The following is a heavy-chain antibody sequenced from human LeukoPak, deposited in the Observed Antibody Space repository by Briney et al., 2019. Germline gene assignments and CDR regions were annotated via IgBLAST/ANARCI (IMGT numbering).Heavy chain of an antibody. CDR3: ARVPIAAAGTSWFDP. J-gene: IGHJ5*02. CDR1: GGSISSYY. V-gene: IGHV4-59*01. CDR2: IYYSGST. D-gene: IGHD6-13*01. Sequence: SGTLSLTCTVSGGSISSYYWSWIRQPPGKGLEWIGYIYYSGSTTYNPSLKSRVTTSVDTSKNQFSLKLSAVTAADTAVYHCARVPIAAAGTSWFDPWGQGPLVSVSS.